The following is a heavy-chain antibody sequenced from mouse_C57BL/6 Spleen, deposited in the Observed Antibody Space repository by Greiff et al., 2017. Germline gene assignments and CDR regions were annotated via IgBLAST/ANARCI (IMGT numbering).Heavy chain of an antibody. V-gene: IGHV1-52*01. CDR1: GYTFTSYW. J-gene: IGHJ1*03. D-gene: IGHD2-14*01. CDR3: ARGSGTSPYWYFDV. CDR2: LDPSDSGT. Sequence: QVQLKQPGAELVRPGSSVKLSCKASGYTFTSYWMHWVKQRPIQGLEWIGNLDPSDSGTHYNQKFKDKATLTVDKSSSTAYMQLSSLTSEDSAVYYCARGSGTSPYWYFDVWGTGTTVTVSS.